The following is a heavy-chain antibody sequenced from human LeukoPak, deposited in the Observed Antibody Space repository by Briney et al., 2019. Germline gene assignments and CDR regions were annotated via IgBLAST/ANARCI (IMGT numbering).Heavy chain of an antibody. V-gene: IGHV3-33*01. J-gene: IGHJ4*02. CDR1: GFAFNSYG. Sequence: PGRSLRLSCAASGFAFNSYGMHWVRQAPGKGLEWVAVIWYDGSNKYYADSVKGRFTISRDNSKNTLYLQMNSLRAEDTAVYYCARGYGGDYHDSSGYSRPYYFDYWGQGTLVTVSS. D-gene: IGHD3-22*01. CDR3: ARGYGGDYHDSSGYSRPYYFDY. CDR2: IWYDGSNK.